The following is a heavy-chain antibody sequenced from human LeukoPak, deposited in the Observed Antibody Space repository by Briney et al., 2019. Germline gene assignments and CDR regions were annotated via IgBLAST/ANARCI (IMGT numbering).Heavy chain of an antibody. CDR2: ISWNSGSI. CDR1: GFTFDDYA. J-gene: IGHJ6*02. Sequence: GGSLRLSCAASGFTFDDYAMHWVRQAPGKGLEWVSGISWNSGSIGYADSVKGRFTISRDNAKNTLYLQMNSLRAEDTAVYYCAKVPTIVLMVYDGTDYGMDVWGQGTTVTVSS. V-gene: IGHV3-9*01. D-gene: IGHD2-8*01. CDR3: AKVPTIVLMVYDGTDYGMDV.